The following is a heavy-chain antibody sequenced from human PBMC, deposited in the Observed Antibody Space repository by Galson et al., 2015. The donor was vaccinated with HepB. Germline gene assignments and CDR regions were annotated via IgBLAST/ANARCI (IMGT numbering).Heavy chain of an antibody. J-gene: IGHJ4*02. CDR1: GFTFSSYA. CDR2: ISGSGGST. CDR3: AKLALVVGATNVRRSYFDY. D-gene: IGHD1-26*01. V-gene: IGHV3-23*01. Sequence: SLRLSCAASGFTFSSYAMSWVRQAPGKGLEWVSGISGSGGSTYDADSVKGRFTSSRDNSKNTLYLQMNSLRAEDTAVYYCAKLALVVGATNVRRSYFDYWGQGTQVTVSS.